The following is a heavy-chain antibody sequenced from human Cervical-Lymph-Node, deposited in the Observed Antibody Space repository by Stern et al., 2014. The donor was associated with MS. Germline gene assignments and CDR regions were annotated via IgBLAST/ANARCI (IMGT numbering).Heavy chain of an antibody. CDR2: LSFDGSHN. Sequence: QVQLVESGGRVVQPGRSLRLSCTASGFTFSNYGIHWVRQAPGKGLEWVAVLSFDGSHNYYADSVKGRFAISRDNSKNTLYLQMNSLRVEDTAVYYCAKGSYHDSSGYYYANASDIWGQGTLVTVSS. D-gene: IGHD3-22*01. V-gene: IGHV3-30*18. J-gene: IGHJ3*02. CDR1: GFTFSNYG. CDR3: AKGSYHDSSGYYYANASDI.